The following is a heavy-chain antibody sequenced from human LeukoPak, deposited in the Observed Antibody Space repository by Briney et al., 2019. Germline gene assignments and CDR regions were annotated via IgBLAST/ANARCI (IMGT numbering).Heavy chain of an antibody. CDR3: ARDQSSSSYDYYYGMDV. Sequence: ASVKVSCKASGDTFSSDSIGWVRQAPGQGLEWMGRIIPILTLAKYAQKFRGRVTITADTSTSTAYMELSSLRSEDTAVYYCARDQSSSSYDYYYGMDVWGQGTTVTVSS. J-gene: IGHJ6*02. CDR2: IIPILTLA. CDR1: GDTFSSDS. D-gene: IGHD2-2*01. V-gene: IGHV1-69*04.